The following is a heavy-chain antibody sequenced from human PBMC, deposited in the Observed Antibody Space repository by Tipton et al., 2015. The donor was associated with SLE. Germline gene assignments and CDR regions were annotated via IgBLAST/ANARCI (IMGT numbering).Heavy chain of an antibody. J-gene: IGHJ4*02. V-gene: IGHV4-59*11. CDR2: IYYSGST. Sequence: TLSLTCTVSGGSISSHYWSWIRQPPGKGLEWIGSIYYSGSTYYNPSLKSRVTISVDTSKNQFSLKLSSVTAADTAVYYCASQGGYYGSGSYYDFDYWGQGTLVTVSS. CDR3: ASQGGYYGSGSYYDFDY. D-gene: IGHD3-10*01. CDR1: GGSISSHY.